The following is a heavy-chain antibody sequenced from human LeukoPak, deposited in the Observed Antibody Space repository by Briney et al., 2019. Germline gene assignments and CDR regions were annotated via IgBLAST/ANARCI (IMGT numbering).Heavy chain of an antibody. V-gene: IGHV3-48*02. CDR3: VRANSLMVRGVITYFDS. J-gene: IGHJ4*02. D-gene: IGHD3-10*01. Sequence: PGGSLRVSCAVSGFTFSSYAMSWVRQAPGKGLEFVAYISSSGATIYYADSLKGRFTISRDNAKNSLYLQMNSLRDEDTAVYFCVRANSLMVRGVITYFDSWGQGTLVTVSS. CDR1: GFTFSSYA. CDR2: ISSSGATI.